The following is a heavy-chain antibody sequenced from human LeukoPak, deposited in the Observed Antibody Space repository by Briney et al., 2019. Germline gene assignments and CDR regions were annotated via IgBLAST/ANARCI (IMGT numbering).Heavy chain of an antibody. V-gene: IGHV4-4*02. J-gene: IGHJ6*03. CDR1: GGSITSNNW. D-gene: IGHD1-1*01. CDR2: IYHGGST. Sequence: NPSGTLSLTCAVSGGSITSNNWWSWVRQPPGKGLEWIGDIYHGGSTKYNPSLKSRVTISVDRSKNQFSLKLGSVTAADTAVYYCARGMNAVFPTYYYYMDVWGKGTTVTVSS. CDR3: ARGMNAVFPTYYYYMDV.